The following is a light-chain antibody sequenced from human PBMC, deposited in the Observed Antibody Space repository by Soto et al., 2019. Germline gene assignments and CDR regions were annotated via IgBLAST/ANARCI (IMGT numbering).Light chain of an antibody. Sequence: EVVLTQSPVTLSLSPGERASVSCRASQSVTSNYLAWYQQKPGQAPRLLIFGASIRDTGIPDRFSGSGSGTDFTLTISRLEPEDFAVYYCQQYGSSGTFGQGTKVDIK. CDR2: GAS. J-gene: IGKJ1*01. V-gene: IGKV3-20*01. CDR3: QQYGSSGT. CDR1: QSVTSNY.